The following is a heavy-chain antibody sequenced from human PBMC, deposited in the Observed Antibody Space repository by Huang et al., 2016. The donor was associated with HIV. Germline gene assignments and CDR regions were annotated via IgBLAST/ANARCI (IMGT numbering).Heavy chain of an antibody. CDR1: GTSMTSCSFY. Sequence: QLRESGPGLVTPSEILSLTCSASGTSMTSCSFYWGWFRQPPGRGLEWIGSVYFLGNTYYNPALKSRVTISIDTANKQDSMRLTSVTAADTAVYFCAREVRSVDTDRPDGYYYRGLDVWGQGTTVIVSS. V-gene: IGHV4-39*02. CDR3: AREVRSVDTDRPDGYYYRGLDV. CDR2: VYFLGNT. D-gene: IGHD2-2*03. J-gene: IGHJ6*02.